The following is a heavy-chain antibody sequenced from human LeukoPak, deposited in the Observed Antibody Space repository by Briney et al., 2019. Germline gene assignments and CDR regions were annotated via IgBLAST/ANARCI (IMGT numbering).Heavy chain of an antibody. CDR2: IYYSGST. CDR1: GGSISSYY. D-gene: IGHD5-18*01. J-gene: IGHJ3*02. V-gene: IGHV4-59*01. Sequence: PSETLSLTCTVSGGSISSYYWSWIRQPPGKGLEWIGYIYYSGSTNYNPSLKSRVTISVDTPKNQFSLKLSSVTAADTAVYYCARDWDTASGDAFDIWGQGTMVTVSS. CDR3: ARDWDTASGDAFDI.